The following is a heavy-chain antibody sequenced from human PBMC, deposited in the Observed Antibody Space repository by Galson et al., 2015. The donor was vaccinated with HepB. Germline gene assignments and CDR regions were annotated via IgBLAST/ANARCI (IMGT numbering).Heavy chain of an antibody. Sequence: SLRLSCAASGFTFSSYAMSWVRQAPGKGLEWVSAISGSGGSTYYADSVKGRFTISRDNSKNTLYLQMNSLRAEDTAVYYCAKKKRGLGSRPYWYFDLWGRGTLVTVSS. J-gene: IGHJ2*01. V-gene: IGHV3-23*01. CDR3: AKKKRGLGSRPYWYFDL. CDR2: ISGSGGST. CDR1: GFTFSSYA. D-gene: IGHD3-10*01.